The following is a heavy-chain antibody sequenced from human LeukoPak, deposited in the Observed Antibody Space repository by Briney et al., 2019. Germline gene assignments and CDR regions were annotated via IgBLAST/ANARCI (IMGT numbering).Heavy chain of an antibody. V-gene: IGHV4-61*09. Sequence: PSQTLSLTCTVSGGSISSGSYYWSWIRQPAGKGLEWIGHIYTSGSTNYNPSLKSRVTISVDTSKNQFSLKLSSVTAADTAVYYCARTRFPMWEYQDYWGQGTLVTVSS. J-gene: IGHJ4*02. CDR2: IYTSGST. D-gene: IGHD1-26*01. CDR1: GGSISSGSYY. CDR3: ARTRFPMWEYQDY.